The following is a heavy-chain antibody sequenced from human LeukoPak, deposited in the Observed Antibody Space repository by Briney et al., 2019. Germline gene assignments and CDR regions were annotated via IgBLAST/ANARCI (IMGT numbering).Heavy chain of an antibody. V-gene: IGHV4-38-2*01. CDR3: ARQGGSSSPYYYYYMDV. J-gene: IGHJ6*03. D-gene: IGHD6-13*01. CDR1: GYSISSGYY. CDR2: IFHSGNT. Sequence: SETLSLTCAVSGYSISSGYYWGWFRQPPGKGLEWIGCIFHSGNTYYNPSLKSRVSISVDTPKSQFSLKLTSVTAADSAVYYCARQGGSSSPYYYYYMDVWGKGTTVTVSS.